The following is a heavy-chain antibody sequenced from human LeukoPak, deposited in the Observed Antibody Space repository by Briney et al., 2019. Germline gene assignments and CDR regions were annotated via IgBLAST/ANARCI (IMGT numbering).Heavy chain of an antibody. CDR2: INHSGST. V-gene: IGHV4-34*01. CDR1: GGSFSGYH. D-gene: IGHD2-15*01. Sequence: PSETLSLTCAVYGGSFSGYHWSWIRQPPGKGLEWIGEINHSGSTNYNPSLKSRVTISVDTSKNQFSLKLSSVTAADTAVYYCARIIVVVVAATPVYYYGMDVWGQGTTVTVSS. J-gene: IGHJ6*02. CDR3: ARIIVVVVAATPVYYYGMDV.